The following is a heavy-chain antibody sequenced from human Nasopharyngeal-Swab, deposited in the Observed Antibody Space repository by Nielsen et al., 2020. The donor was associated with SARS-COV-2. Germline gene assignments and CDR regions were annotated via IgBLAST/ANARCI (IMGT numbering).Heavy chain of an antibody. D-gene: IGHD3-10*01. CDR3: AREMGGSTYYYGSGTPQAFDI. V-gene: IGHV1-69*13. Sequence: LVKVSCKASGGTFSSYAISWVRQAPGQGLEWMGGIIPIFGTANYAQKFQGRVTITADESTSTAYMELSSLRSEDTAVYYCAREMGGSTYYYGSGTPQAFDIWGQGTMVTVSS. CDR1: GGTFSSYA. J-gene: IGHJ3*02. CDR2: IIPIFGTA.